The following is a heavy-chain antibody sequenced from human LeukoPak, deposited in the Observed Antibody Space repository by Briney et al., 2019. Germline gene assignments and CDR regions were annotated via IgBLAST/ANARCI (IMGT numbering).Heavy chain of an antibody. Sequence: GASVKVSRKASGYTFTGYYMHWVRQAPGQGLEWMGWINPNSGGTNYAQKFQGRVTMTRDTSISTAYMELSRLRSDDTAVYYCARPVTPHYYYYYMDVWGKGTTVTVSS. CDR3: ARPVTPHYYYYYMDV. CDR1: GYTFTGYY. V-gene: IGHV1-2*02. D-gene: IGHD1-14*01. J-gene: IGHJ6*03. CDR2: INPNSGGT.